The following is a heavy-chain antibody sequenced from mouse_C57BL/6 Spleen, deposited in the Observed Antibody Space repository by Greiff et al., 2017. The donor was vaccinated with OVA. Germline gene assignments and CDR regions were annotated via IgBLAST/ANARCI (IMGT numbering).Heavy chain of an antibody. J-gene: IGHJ2*01. Sequence: QVQLQQPGAELVKPGASVKLSCKASGYTFTSYWMHWVKQRPGQGLEWIGMIHPNSGSTNYTEKFKSKATLTVDKSSSTAYMQLSSLTSEDSAVYYCARSLRAPYYFDDWGQGTTLTVSS. D-gene: IGHD1-1*01. CDR1: GYTFTSYW. V-gene: IGHV1-64*01. CDR3: ARSLRAPYYFDD. CDR2: IHPNSGST.